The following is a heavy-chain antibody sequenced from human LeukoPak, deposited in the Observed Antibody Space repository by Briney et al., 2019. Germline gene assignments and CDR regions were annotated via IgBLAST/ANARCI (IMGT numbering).Heavy chain of an antibody. CDR2: IYYSGST. Sequence: SETLSLTCSVSGGSISSSNFYWGWIRQPPGKGLEWIGIIYYSGSTYYNPSLKSRVTISVDTSKSQFSLRLTSVTAADTAVYYCARSSWYLTIDYWGQGTLVTVSS. CDR3: ARSSWYLTIDY. V-gene: IGHV4-39*01. J-gene: IGHJ4*02. D-gene: IGHD6-13*01. CDR1: GGSISSSNFY.